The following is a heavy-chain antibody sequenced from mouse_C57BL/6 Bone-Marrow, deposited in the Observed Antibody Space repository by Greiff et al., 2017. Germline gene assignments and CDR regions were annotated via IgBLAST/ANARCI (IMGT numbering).Heavy chain of an antibody. CDR1: GFTFSNYW. CDR2: IRLKSDNYAT. Sequence: EVKLMESGGGLVQPGGSMKLSCVASGFTFSNYWMNWVRQSPEKGLEWVAQIRLKSDNYATHYAESVKGRFTISRDDSKSSVYLQMNNLRAEDTGIYYCTGEVGPWFAYWGQGTLVTVSA. J-gene: IGHJ3*01. D-gene: IGHD4-1*01. CDR3: TGEVGPWFAY. V-gene: IGHV6-3*01.